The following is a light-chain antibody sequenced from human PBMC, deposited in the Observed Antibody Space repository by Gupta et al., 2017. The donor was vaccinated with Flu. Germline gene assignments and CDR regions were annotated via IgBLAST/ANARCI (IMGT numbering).Light chain of an antibody. CDR1: QSVLYSSNNKNY. CDR3: QQYYSTPAWT. Sequence: DMVMKSPPALPAVSLDERATNSCKSSQSVLYSSNNKNYLAWYQQKPGQSPKLLIYWASTRESGVPDRFSGSGSGTDFTLTISSLQAEDVAVYYCQQYYSTPAWTFGEGTKVEIK. J-gene: IGKJ1*01. V-gene: IGKV4-1*01. CDR2: WAS.